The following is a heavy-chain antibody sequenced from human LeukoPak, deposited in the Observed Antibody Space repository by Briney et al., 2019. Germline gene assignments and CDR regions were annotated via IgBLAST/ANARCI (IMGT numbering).Heavy chain of an antibody. CDR2: IYYSGST. D-gene: IGHD3-22*01. CDR1: GGSISSSSYY. Sequence: SETLSLTCTVSGGSISSSSYYWGWIRQPPGKGLEWIGSIYYSGSTYYNPSLKSRVTISVDTSKNQFSLKLSSVTAADTAVYYCASIHYYDSSGYGSWGQGTLVTVSS. V-gene: IGHV4-39*07. CDR3: ASIHYYDSSGYGS. J-gene: IGHJ5*02.